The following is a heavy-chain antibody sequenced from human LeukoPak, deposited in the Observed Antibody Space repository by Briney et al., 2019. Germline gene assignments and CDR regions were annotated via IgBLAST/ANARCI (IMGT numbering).Heavy chain of an antibody. CDR1: GFTFSDYY. CDR3: ARDQHYYDSSGYFTYYFDY. Sequence: GGSLRLSCAASGFTFSDYYMSWIRQAPGKGLEWVSYISSSGSTIYYADSVKGRLTISRDNAKNSLYLQMNSLRAEDTAVYYCARDQHYYDSSGYFTYYFDYWGQGTLVTVSS. J-gene: IGHJ4*02. V-gene: IGHV3-11*01. D-gene: IGHD3-22*01. CDR2: ISSSGSTI.